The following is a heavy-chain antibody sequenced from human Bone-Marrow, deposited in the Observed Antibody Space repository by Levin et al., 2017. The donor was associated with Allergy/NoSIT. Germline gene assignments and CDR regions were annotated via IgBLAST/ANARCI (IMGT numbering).Heavy chain of an antibody. CDR2: IYYSGST. CDR3: ARGQEGGYGLWREDYYYYYMDV. V-gene: IGHV4-59*01. J-gene: IGHJ6*03. Sequence: SETLSLTCTVSGGSISSYYWSWIRQPPGKGLEWIGYIYYSGSTNYNPSLKSRVTISVDTSKNQFSLKLSSVTAADTAVYYCARGQEGGYGLWREDYYYYYMDVWGKGTTVTVSS. D-gene: IGHD5-12*01. CDR1: GGSISSYY.